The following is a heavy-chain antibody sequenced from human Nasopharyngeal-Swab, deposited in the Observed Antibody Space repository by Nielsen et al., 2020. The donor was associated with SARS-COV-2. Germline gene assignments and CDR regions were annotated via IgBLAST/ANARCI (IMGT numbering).Heavy chain of an antibody. V-gene: IGHV4-39*01. CDR1: GGSISSSSYY. D-gene: IGHD2-15*01. J-gene: IGHJ6*02. CDR3: ARLRGGSCYPTPCYYGMDV. Sequence: GSLRLSCTVSGGSISSSSYYWGWIRQPPGKGLEWIGSIYYSGSTYYNPSLKSRVTISVDTSKNQFSLKLSSVTAADTAVYYCARLRGGSCYPTPCYYGMDVWGQGTTVTVSS. CDR2: IYYSGST.